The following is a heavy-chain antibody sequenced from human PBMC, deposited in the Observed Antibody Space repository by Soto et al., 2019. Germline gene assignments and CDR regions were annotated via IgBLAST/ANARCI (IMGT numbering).Heavy chain of an antibody. V-gene: IGHV4-34*01. D-gene: IGHD2-2*01. CDR2: INHSGST. Sequence: SETLSLTCAVYGGSLSGYYWSWIRQPPGKGLEWIGEINHSGSTNYNPSLKSRVTISVDTSKNQFSLKLSSVTAADTAVYYCAIVWGTYCSSTSCSPTYYYYMDVWGKGTTVTGSS. J-gene: IGHJ6*03. CDR3: AIVWGTYCSSTSCSPTYYYYMDV. CDR1: GGSLSGYY.